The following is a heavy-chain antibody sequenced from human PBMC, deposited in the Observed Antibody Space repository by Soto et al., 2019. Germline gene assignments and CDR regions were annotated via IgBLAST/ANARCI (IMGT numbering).Heavy chain of an antibody. Sequence: GGSLRLSCAASGFTFSSYAMSWVRQAPGKGLEWVSAISGSGGSTYYADSVKGRFTISRDNSKNTLYLQMNSLRAEDTAVYYCAKPYYDFWSGYYTGFDYWGQGTLVTVSS. CDR1: GFTFSSYA. D-gene: IGHD3-3*01. CDR2: ISGSGGST. V-gene: IGHV3-23*01. CDR3: AKPYYDFWSGYYTGFDY. J-gene: IGHJ4*02.